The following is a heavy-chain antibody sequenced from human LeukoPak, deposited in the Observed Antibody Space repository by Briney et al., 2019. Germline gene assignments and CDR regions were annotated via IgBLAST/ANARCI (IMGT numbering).Heavy chain of an antibody. CDR2: IDPSDSYT. CDR3: ARNRGYCSSTSCSADDAFDI. CDR1: GYSFTSYW. Sequence: GESLKISCKASGYSFTSYWINWVRQVPGKGLEWMGRIDPSDSYTNYSPSFQGHVTISGDKSISTAYPQWSSLKASDTAMYYCARNRGYCSSTSCSADDAFDIWGQGTMVTVSS. J-gene: IGHJ3*02. D-gene: IGHD2-2*01. V-gene: IGHV5-10-1*01.